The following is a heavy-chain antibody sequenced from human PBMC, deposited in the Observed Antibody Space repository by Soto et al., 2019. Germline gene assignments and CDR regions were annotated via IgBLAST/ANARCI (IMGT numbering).Heavy chain of an antibody. CDR3: ARGGGCSGGSCYSIDWFDP. Sequence: GASVKVSCKASGGTFSSYTISWVRQAPGQGLEWMGRIIPILGIANYAQKFQGRVTITADKSTSTAYMELSSLRSEDTAVYYCARGGGCSGGSCYSIDWFDPWGQGTLVTVSS. J-gene: IGHJ5*02. D-gene: IGHD2-15*01. CDR2: IIPILGIA. V-gene: IGHV1-69*02. CDR1: GGTFSSYT.